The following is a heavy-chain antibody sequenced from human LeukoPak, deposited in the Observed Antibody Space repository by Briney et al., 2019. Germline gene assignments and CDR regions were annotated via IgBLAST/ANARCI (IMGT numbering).Heavy chain of an antibody. Sequence: GASVKVSCKACGYTFTSYDINWVRQATGQGLAWMGWMNPNSGNTGYAQKFQGRVTINRNTSISTAYMELSSLRSEDTAVYYCARGPLLGYCSSTSCYDYMDVWGKGTTVTVSS. D-gene: IGHD2-2*01. J-gene: IGHJ6*03. CDR1: GYTFTSYD. V-gene: IGHV1-8*03. CDR3: ARGPLLGYCSSTSCYDYMDV. CDR2: MNPNSGNT.